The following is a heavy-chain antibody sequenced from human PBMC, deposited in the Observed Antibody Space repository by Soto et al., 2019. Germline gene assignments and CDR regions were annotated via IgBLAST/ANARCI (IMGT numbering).Heavy chain of an antibody. V-gene: IGHV4-59*01. CDR3: ARGRDYDILTGYYPLVWFDP. Sequence: PSETLSLTCTVSGGSISSYYWSWIRQPPGKGLEWIGYIYYSGSTNYNPSLKSRVTISVDTSKNQFSLKLSSVTAADTAVYYCARGRDYDILTGYYPLVWFDPWGQGTLVTVSS. CDR1: GGSISSYY. CDR2: IYYSGST. D-gene: IGHD3-9*01. J-gene: IGHJ5*02.